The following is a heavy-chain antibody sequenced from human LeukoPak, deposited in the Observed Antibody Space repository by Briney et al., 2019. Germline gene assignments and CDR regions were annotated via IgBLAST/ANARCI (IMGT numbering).Heavy chain of an antibody. CDR3: AKDTGYSHAGFDY. CDR2: ISGSGGST. Sequence: QAGGSLRLSCAASGYTFSNYAMSWVRQAPGKGLEWVSAISGSGGSTYYADSVKGRFTISRDNSKNTLYLQMNSLRAEDTAVYYCAKDTGYSHAGFDYWGQGTPVTVSS. J-gene: IGHJ4*02. CDR1: GYTFSNYA. V-gene: IGHV3-23*01. D-gene: IGHD3-9*01.